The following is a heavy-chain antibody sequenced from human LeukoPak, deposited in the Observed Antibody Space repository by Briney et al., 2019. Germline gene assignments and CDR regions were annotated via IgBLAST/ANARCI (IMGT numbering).Heavy chain of an antibody. D-gene: IGHD3-22*01. V-gene: IGHV1-18*01. CDR3: ASFSYDSSGYYHGDY. CDR1: GYTFTSYG. J-gene: IGHJ4*02. CDR2: ISAYNGNT. Sequence: ASVNVSCKASGYTFTSYGISWVRQAPGQGLEWMGWISAYNGNTNYAQKLQGRVTMTSDTSTSTAYMELRSLRSDDTAVYYCASFSYDSSGYYHGDYWGQGTLVTVSS.